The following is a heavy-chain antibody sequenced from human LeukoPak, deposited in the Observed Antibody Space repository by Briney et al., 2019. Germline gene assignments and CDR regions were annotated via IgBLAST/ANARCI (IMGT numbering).Heavy chain of an antibody. CDR2: ISSSSSYI. J-gene: IGHJ6*02. Sequence: AGGSLRLSCAASGFTFSSYSMNWVRQAPGKGLEWVSSISSSSSYIYYADSVKGRFTIPRDNAKNSLYLQMNSLRAEDTAVYYCARVARVRGVPAYMDVWGQGTMVTVSS. CDR1: GFTFSSYS. CDR3: ARVARVRGVPAYMDV. V-gene: IGHV3-21*01. D-gene: IGHD3-10*01.